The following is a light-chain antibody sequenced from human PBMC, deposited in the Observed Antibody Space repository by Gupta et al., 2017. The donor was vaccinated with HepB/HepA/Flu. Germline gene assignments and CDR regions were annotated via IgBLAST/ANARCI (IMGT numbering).Light chain of an antibody. Sequence: DALLPQSPLSLLAGRGQAASISCRASQSLVHGDGNTYLNWFQQRPGQSPRRLIYKVSDRDSGVPDRFSGSGSGTDFTLRISRVEAEDVGVYYCMQATQWPYTFGQGTKLEIK. V-gene: IGKV2-30*02. CDR1: QSLVHGDGNTY. J-gene: IGKJ2*01. CDR2: KVS. CDR3: MQATQWPYT.